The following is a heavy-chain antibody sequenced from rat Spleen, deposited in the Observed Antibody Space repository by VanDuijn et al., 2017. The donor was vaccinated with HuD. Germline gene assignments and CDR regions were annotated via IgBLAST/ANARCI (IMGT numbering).Heavy chain of an antibody. CDR2: ITTGGGNT. CDR1: GFTFSDYY. J-gene: IGHJ3*01. Sequence: EVQLVESDGGSVQPGRSLKVSCAASGFTFSDYYMAWVRQAPTKGLEWVASITTGGGNTYYRDSVKGRFTISRDNAKSTLYLQMDSLRSEDTATYYCARHGAYNNYGWFAYWGQGTLVTVSS. D-gene: IGHD1-10*01. CDR3: ARHGAYNNYGWFAY. V-gene: IGHV5-25*01.